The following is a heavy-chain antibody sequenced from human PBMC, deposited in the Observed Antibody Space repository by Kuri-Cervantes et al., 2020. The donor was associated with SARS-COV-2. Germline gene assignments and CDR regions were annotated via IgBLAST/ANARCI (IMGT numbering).Heavy chain of an antibody. J-gene: IGHJ5*02. CDR1: GFTFSSNA. D-gene: IGHD1-1*01. CDR2: ISGSGRST. CDR3: AKGWNSLDP. V-gene: IGHV3-23*01. Sequence: GESLKISCAASGFTFSSNAMTWVRQAPGKGLEWVSGISGSGRSTYYADSVEGRFTISRDNSKNTLHLQMNSLRAEDTAVYYCAKGWNSLDPWGQGTLVTVSS.